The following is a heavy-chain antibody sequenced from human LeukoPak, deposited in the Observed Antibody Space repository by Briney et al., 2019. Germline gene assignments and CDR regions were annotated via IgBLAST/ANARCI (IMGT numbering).Heavy chain of an antibody. V-gene: IGHV3-74*01. CDR2: INVDGSVT. D-gene: IGHD4-23*01. CDR1: GVTFRDCG. CDR3: VRDFGGRQDF. Sequence: GGSLRLACAPSGVTFRDCGMHWVGEAPGKGLVWVSRINVDGSVTNYADSVKGQSTISRDSAKTTLDLQMNSLRPEDTAVYYCVRDFGGRQDFWGQGILVTVSS. J-gene: IGHJ4*02.